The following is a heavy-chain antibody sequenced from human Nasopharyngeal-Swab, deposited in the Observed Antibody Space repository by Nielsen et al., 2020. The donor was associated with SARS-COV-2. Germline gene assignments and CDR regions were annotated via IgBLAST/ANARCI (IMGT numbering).Heavy chain of an antibody. J-gene: IGHJ6*02. CDR2: ISAYNGNT. CDR3: ARSVATVVTTYYYYGMDV. D-gene: IGHD4-23*01. V-gene: IGHV1-18*01. Sequence: ASAKVSCTASGYTFTSYGTSWVRQAPGQGLEWMGWISAYNGNTNYAQKLQGRVTMTTDTSTSTAYMELRSLRSDDTAVYYCARSVATVVTTYYYYGMDVWGQGTTVTVSS. CDR1: GYTFTSYG.